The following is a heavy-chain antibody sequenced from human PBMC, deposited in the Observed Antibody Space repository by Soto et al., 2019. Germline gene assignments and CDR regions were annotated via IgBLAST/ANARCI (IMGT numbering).Heavy chain of an antibody. Sequence: QVQLVQSGAEVKKPGSSVKVSCKASGGTFSSYAISWVRQAPGQGLEWMGGIIPIFCTANYAQKFPGRVTITADESTSTAYMELSSLRSEDTAVYYCARALGVDTAMVRDNWFDPWGQGTLVTVSS. J-gene: IGHJ5*02. CDR2: IIPIFCTA. CDR3: ARALGVDTAMVRDNWFDP. CDR1: GGTFSSYA. V-gene: IGHV1-69*01. D-gene: IGHD5-18*01.